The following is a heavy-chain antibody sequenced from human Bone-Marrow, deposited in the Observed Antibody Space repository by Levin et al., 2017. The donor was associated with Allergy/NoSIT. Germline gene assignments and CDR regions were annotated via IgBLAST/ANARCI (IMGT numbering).Heavy chain of an antibody. CDR2: IYWDDDK. CDR3: AHRPGLKWGGELLLGYNWFDS. Sequence: SGPTLVKPTQTLTLTCSFSGFSLTTRGVGVGWIRQPPGRALEWLALIYWDDDKRYSPSLNNRLTVTKDTSKNQVILTMTNMDPVDTATYYCAHRPGLKWGGELLLGYNWFDSWGQGTLVIVSS. CDR1: GFSLTTRGVG. V-gene: IGHV2-5*02. J-gene: IGHJ5*01. D-gene: IGHD3-10*01.